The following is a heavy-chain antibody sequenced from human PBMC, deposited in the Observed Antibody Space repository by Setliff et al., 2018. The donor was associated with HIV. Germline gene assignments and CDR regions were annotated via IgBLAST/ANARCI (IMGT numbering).Heavy chain of an antibody. CDR2: INDNGST. D-gene: IGHD6-13*01. Sequence: KASETLSLTCAASGGSISSSNWWSWVRQPPGKGLEWIGKINDNGSTYYNPSLKSRVTISVDTSKNHFSLKLSSVTAADTAVYYCARVDSSSWYDGRFDPWGQGTLVTVSS. CDR1: GGSISSSNW. V-gene: IGHV4-4*02. CDR3: ARVDSSSWYDGRFDP. J-gene: IGHJ5*02.